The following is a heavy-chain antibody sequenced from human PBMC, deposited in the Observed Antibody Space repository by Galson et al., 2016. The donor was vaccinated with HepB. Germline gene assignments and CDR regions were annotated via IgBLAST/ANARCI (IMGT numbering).Heavy chain of an antibody. CDR1: GFTFSRYA. CDR2: ISGTGGST. D-gene: IGHD3-10*01. Sequence: SLRLSCAGSGFTFSRYAMSWVRQAPGKGLEWVSSISGTGGSTYFTDSADSVKGRFTISRDNSKDTLYLQMKSVTAEDTAIYYCTTGSKDMDRGVIYKRLQYYGMDVVGRGTTFTVSS. V-gene: IGHV3-23*01. J-gene: IGHJ6*02. CDR3: TTGSKDMDRGVIYKRLQYYGMDV.